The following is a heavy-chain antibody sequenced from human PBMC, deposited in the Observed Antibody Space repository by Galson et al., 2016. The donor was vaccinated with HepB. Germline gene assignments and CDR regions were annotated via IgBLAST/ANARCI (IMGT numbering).Heavy chain of an antibody. CDR3: AKEATATTGAKTKRVWYFDL. J-gene: IGHJ2*01. CDR1: GFSVSSNY. Sequence: SLRLSCAASGFSVSSNYMSWVRQAPGKGLQWVSVIFSGGSTYYADSVKGRFTISRDNSKNTLYLQMNSLRADDTAVYYCAKEATATTGAKTKRVWYFDLWGRGTLVTVSS. D-gene: IGHD1-7*01. CDR2: IFSGGST. V-gene: IGHV3-53*01.